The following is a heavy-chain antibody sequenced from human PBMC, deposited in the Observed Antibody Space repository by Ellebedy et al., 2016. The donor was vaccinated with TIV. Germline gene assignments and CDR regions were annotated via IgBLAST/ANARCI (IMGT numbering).Heavy chain of an antibody. Sequence: AASVKVSCKASGYTFTSYGISWVRQAPGQGLEWMGWISVYNGNTNYGQKLQGRVTVTTDTSTSTAYMGMRSLRADDTAVYYCARGSPRGGMDVWGQGTTVTVSS. CDR3: ARGSPRGGMDV. J-gene: IGHJ6*02. CDR2: ISVYNGNT. D-gene: IGHD3-10*01. V-gene: IGHV1-18*01. CDR1: GYTFTSYG.